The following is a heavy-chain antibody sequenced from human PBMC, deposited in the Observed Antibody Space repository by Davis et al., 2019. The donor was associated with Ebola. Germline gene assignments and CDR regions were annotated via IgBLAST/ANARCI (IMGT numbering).Heavy chain of an antibody. V-gene: IGHV3-30-3*01. CDR3: ARHDADSGIDY. CDR1: GFTFSSYA. J-gene: IGHJ4*02. D-gene: IGHD1-26*01. Sequence: PGGSLRLSCAASGFTFSSYAMHWVRQAPGKGLEWVAVISYDGSNKYYADSVKGRFTISRDNSKNTLYLQMNSLRAEDTAVYYCARHDADSGIDYWGQGTLVTVSS. CDR2: ISYDGSNK.